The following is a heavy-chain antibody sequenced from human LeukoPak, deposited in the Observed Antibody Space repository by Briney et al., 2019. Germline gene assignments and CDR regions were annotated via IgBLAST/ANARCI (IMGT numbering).Heavy chain of an antibody. CDR2: INPYSGGT. CDR1: GYIFTDYY. Sequence: ASVMVSCKASGYIFTDYYLHWVRQAPGQGLQYMGWINPYSGGTNYARKFLGRVTMTRDTPTTTAYMELSSLTSDDTAVYFCARAITRATTFPFEHWGQGTLVTVSS. V-gene: IGHV1-2*02. J-gene: IGHJ1*01. CDR3: ARAITRATTFPFEH. D-gene: IGHD1-14*01.